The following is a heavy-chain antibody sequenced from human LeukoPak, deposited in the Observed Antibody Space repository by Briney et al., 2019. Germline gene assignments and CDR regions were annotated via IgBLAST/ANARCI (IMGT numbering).Heavy chain of an antibody. J-gene: IGHJ4*02. V-gene: IGHV4-59*01. CDR1: GGSISSYY. CDR3: ARVRGSGWYEFEY. D-gene: IGHD6-19*01. Sequence: SETLSLTCTVSGGSISSYYWTWIRQSPGKGLEWIGSVYYSGSTYYNPSLKSRVTMSVDTSKNQFFLKLTSVTAAATAVYHCARVRGSGWYEFEYWGQGTRVTVSS. CDR2: VYYSGST.